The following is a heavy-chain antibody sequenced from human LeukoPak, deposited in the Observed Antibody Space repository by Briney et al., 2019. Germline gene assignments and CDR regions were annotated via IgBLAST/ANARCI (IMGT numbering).Heavy chain of an antibody. Sequence: GGSLRLSCAASGFTFSTYNMNWVRQPPGKGLEWVTSISNTKNEMYYADSVKGRFTISRNNAKNSLYLQMNSLRAEDTAVYYGAREGRSTSVWCSGGSCYDFDYWGQGVLVTVSS. CDR1: GFTFSTYN. J-gene: IGHJ4*02. D-gene: IGHD2-15*01. CDR3: AREGRSTSVWCSGGSCYDFDY. V-gene: IGHV3-21*01. CDR2: ISNTKNEM.